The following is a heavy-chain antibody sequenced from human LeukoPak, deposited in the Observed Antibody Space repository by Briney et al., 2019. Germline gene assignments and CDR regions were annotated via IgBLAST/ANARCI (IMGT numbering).Heavy chain of an antibody. V-gene: IGHV1-2*02. J-gene: IGHJ4*02. Sequence: ASVKVTCKSSGYTFTGYYIHWVRQPPGQGLGWMGCINPNSGGTNYAQKFQGRVTMARDTSISTAYMELSRLRSDDTAVYYCATDIVVVPAAPYYFDYWGQGTLVTVSS. D-gene: IGHD2-2*01. CDR2: INPNSGGT. CDR3: ATDIVVVPAAPYYFDY. CDR1: GYTFTGYY.